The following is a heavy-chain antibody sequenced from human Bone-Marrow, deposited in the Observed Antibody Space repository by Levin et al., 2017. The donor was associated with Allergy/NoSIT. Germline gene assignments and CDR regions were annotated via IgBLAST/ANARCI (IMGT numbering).Heavy chain of an antibody. CDR1: GGSISSAGYH. CDR3: ARLDGYCFDY. V-gene: IGHV4-31*03. D-gene: IGHD3-9*01. J-gene: IGHJ4*02. CDR2: ISYRGTT. Sequence: SETLSLTCTVSGGSISSAGYHWTWIRQSPGMGLEWIGYISYRGTTYYNPSLKSRLTMSLDTSEQRFSLNLNSVTAAGTAIYYCARLDGYCFDYWGQGTLVTVSS.